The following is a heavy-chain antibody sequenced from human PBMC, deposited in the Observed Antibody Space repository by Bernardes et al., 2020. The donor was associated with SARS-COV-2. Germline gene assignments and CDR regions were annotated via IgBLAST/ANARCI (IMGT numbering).Heavy chain of an antibody. D-gene: IGHD4-17*01. CDR3: TGDYLY. CDR2: IRSKPKGYAT. J-gene: IGHJ4*02. V-gene: IGHV3-73*01. Sequence: VSLRFSCAASGFNFSGSAIQWVRQPSGKGLEWIGRIRSKPKGYATTYAASLKGRFVISRDDSRNTAYLQIHSLKIEDTAVYYCTGDYLYWDQGTLVSVSS. CDR1: GFNFSGSA.